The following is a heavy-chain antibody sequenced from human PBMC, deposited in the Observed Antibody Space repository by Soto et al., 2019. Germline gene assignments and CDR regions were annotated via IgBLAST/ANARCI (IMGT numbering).Heavy chain of an antibody. Sequence: EVQLVESGGGLVQPGGPLRLSCAASGFTFSSYSMNWVRQAPGKGLEWLSYISSSSSSIYYADSVKGRFTISRDNAKNSLYLQMNSLRAEDTAKYYCARVMSISWYFDLWGRGTLVTVSS. D-gene: IGHD5-12*01. CDR1: GFTFSSYS. J-gene: IGHJ2*01. CDR2: ISSSSSSI. CDR3: ARVMSISWYFDL. V-gene: IGHV3-48*01.